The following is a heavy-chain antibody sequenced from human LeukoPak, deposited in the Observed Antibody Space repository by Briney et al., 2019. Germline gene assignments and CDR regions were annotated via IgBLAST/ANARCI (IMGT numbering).Heavy chain of an antibody. D-gene: IGHD3-22*01. J-gene: IGHJ4*02. CDR2: MNPNSGNT. CDR3: ARDIRQPDSSGYYYFDY. V-gene: IGHV1-8*03. Sequence: ASVKVSCKASGYTFTSNDINWVRQATGQGLEWMGWMNPNSGNTGYAQKFQGRVTITRNTSISTAYMELSSLRSEDTAVYYCARDIRQPDSSGYYYFDYWGQGILVTVSS. CDR1: GYTFTSND.